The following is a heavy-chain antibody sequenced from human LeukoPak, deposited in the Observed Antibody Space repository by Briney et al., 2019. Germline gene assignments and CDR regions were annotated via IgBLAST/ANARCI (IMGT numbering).Heavy chain of an antibody. D-gene: IGHD4-17*01. CDR3: ARGLTVTWEFDY. Sequence: SETLSLTCAVSSYSISSGYYWGWIRQPPGKGLEWIGSIYHSGSAYYNPSLKSRVTVSVDTSKNQFSLKLSSVTAADTAVYYCARGLTVTWEFDYWGQGTLVTVSS. CDR2: IYHSGSA. CDR1: SYSISSGYY. V-gene: IGHV4-38-2*01. J-gene: IGHJ4*02.